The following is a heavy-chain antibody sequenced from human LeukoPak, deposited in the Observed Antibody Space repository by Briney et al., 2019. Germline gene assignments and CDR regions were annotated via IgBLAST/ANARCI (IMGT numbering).Heavy chain of an antibody. J-gene: IGHJ4*02. Sequence: ASVKVSCKASGYTFTSYDINWVRQATGQGLEWMGWMNPNSGNTGYAQKFQGRVTMTRNTSISTAYMELSRLRSEDTAVYYCARGLVAAAAVDYWGQGTLVTVSS. CDR2: MNPNSGNT. V-gene: IGHV1-8*01. CDR3: ARGLVAAAAVDY. D-gene: IGHD6-13*01. CDR1: GYTFTSYD.